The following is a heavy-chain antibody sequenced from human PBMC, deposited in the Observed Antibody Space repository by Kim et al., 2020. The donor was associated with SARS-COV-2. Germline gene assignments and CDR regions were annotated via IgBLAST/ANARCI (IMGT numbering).Heavy chain of an antibody. D-gene: IGHD6-19*01. CDR3: ARDSRWCNSSACRGDAFDI. V-gene: IGHV3-7*03. J-gene: IGHJ3*02. CDR1: GFSLSIYW. Sequence: GGSLRLSCAASGFSLSIYWMSWVRQAPGKGLEWVANIKQDGSERHYVDSVRGRFTISRDNAKNSLYLQMNSLRAEDTAVYYCARDSRWCNSSACRGDAFDIWGQGTMVTVSS. CDR2: IKQDGSER.